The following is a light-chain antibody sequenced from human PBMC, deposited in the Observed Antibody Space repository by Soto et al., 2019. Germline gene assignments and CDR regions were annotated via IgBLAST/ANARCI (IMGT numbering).Light chain of an antibody. J-gene: IGLJ2*01. V-gene: IGLV2-14*03. CDR2: DVI. CDR1: STDVGGYNS. Sequence: QSALTQPASVSGSPGQSITISCTGSSTDVGGYNSVSWYQQHPGKVPKLVIYDVINRPSGISNRFSGSKSGNTASLTISGLRAEDEAHYYCSSYTSISASVIFGGGTKVTVL. CDR3: SSYTSISASVI.